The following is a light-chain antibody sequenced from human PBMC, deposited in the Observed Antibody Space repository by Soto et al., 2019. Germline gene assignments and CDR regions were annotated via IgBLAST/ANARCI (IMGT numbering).Light chain of an antibody. CDR3: NSFTSSSTDD. CDR1: SSDIGSYNR. CDR2: EVN. Sequence: SVLTQPASVSGSPGQSFTISCTGTSSDIGSYNRVSWYQQPPGTAPKLIIYEVNNRPSGVPDRFSGSKSGNTASLTISGLQAEDEADYYCNSFTSSSTDDCATGTKVTVL. V-gene: IGLV2-18*02. J-gene: IGLJ1*01.